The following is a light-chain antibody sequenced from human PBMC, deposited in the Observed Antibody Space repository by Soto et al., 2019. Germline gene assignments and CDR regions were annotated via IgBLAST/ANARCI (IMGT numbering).Light chain of an antibody. J-gene: IGKJ1*01. V-gene: IGKV3-15*01. CDR3: QQYNNWPRT. Sequence: EIVMTQSPATLSVSPGERATPSCRASQSVSSNLAWYQQKPGQAPRLLIYGASTRATGIPARFSGSGSGTEFTLTISSLQSEDFAVYYCQQYNNWPRTFGQGTKVEI. CDR2: GAS. CDR1: QSVSSN.